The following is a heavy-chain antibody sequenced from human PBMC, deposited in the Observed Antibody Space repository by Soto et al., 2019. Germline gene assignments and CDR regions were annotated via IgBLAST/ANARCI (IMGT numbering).Heavy chain of an antibody. D-gene: IGHD6-19*01. CDR1: GGSISSSSYY. J-gene: IGHJ4*02. CDR2: IYYSGST. Sequence: QLQLQESGPGLVKPSETLSLTCTVSGGSISSSSYYWGWIRQPPGKGLEWIGSIYYSGSTYYNPSLKSRVTISVDTSKTQFSLKLSSVTAADTAVYYCARIPTAGWYVASPNYFDYWGQGTLVTVSS. CDR3: ARIPTAGWYVASPNYFDY. V-gene: IGHV4-39*01.